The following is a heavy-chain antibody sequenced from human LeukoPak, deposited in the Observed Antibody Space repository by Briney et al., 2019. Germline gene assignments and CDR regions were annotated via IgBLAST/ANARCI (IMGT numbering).Heavy chain of an antibody. J-gene: IGHJ4*02. Sequence: ASVTVSCKASGYTFTSYAMNWVRQAPGQGLEWMGWINTNTGNPTYAQGFTGRFVLSLDTSVSTAYLQISSLKAEDTAVYYCARGYCSGGSCYSLDYWGQGTLVTVSS. CDR2: INTNTGNP. D-gene: IGHD2-15*01. CDR1: GYTFTSYA. CDR3: ARGYCSGGSCYSLDY. V-gene: IGHV7-4-1*02.